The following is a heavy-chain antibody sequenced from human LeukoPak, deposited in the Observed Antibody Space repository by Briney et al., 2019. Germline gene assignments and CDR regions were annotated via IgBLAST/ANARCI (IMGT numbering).Heavy chain of an antibody. CDR2: IRAESQI. CDR3: ARRGGTPFYDY. J-gene: IGHJ4*02. V-gene: IGHV5-51*01. CDR1: GYYFTDYW. Sequence: GESLKISCKTFGYYFTDYWIGWVRQNHGKGLDWMGIIRAESQITYSPSFQGQVTFSADRSKDTAYLRWSSLTASDTAMYYCARRGGTPFYDYWGQGTLITVSS. D-gene: IGHD1-14*01.